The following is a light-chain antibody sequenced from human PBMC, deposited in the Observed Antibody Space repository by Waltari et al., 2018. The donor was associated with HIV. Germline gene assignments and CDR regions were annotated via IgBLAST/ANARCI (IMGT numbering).Light chain of an antibody. CDR1: QSVSNNQ. CDR2: GAS. V-gene: IGKV3-20*01. Sequence: EIVLTQSTGTLSLSPGERATLSCRASQSVSNNQIAWYQQKPGQAPRLLIYGASSRAIGIPDRFSGSGSGTDFTLTTSRLEPEDFAVYYCHQYATSPSTFGQGTRLEIK. CDR3: HQYATSPST. J-gene: IGKJ2*01.